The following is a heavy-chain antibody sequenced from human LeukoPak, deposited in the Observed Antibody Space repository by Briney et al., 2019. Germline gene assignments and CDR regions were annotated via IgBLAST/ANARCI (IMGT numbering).Heavy chain of an antibody. J-gene: IGHJ4*02. CDR1: GGSISTYY. Sequence: SETLSLTCSVSGGSISTYYWSWIRQSAGKGLEWIGRIHTSGSTNYNPPLKGRVTMSVDTSKNQFSLKVSSVTAADTGVYYCARAPEFSSGWLLDCWGQGSLLTVSS. CDR3: ARAPEFSSGWLLDC. CDR2: IHTSGST. V-gene: IGHV4-4*07. D-gene: IGHD6-19*01.